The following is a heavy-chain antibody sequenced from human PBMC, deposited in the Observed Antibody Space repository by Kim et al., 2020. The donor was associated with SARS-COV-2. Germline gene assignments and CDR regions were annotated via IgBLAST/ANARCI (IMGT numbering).Heavy chain of an antibody. CDR2: IYYTGAT. D-gene: IGHD1-1*01. CDR3: ARRGGIVNNYNY. CDR1: GDSISSRSYY. V-gene: IGHV4-39*01. J-gene: IGHJ4*02. Sequence: SETLSLTCTVSGDSISSRSYYWAWFRQPLGKGLEWIATIYYTGATYYNPSLQSRVTISVDTSKNQLSLNLRSVTATDTAVYYCARRGGIVNNYNYWGQGTLVTVSS.